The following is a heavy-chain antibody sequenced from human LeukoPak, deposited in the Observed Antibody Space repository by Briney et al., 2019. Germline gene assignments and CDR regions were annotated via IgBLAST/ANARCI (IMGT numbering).Heavy chain of an antibody. CDR3: ARGGGLAV. Sequence: GGSLRLSCAASGFTFSSYWMNWARQAPGKGLEWVASINHNGNVNYYVDSVKGRFTISRDNAKNSLYLQMSNLRAEDTAVYFSARGGGLAVWGQGATVTVSS. J-gene: IGHJ6*02. V-gene: IGHV3-7*03. CDR2: INHNGNVN. CDR1: GFTFSSYW. D-gene: IGHD3-16*01.